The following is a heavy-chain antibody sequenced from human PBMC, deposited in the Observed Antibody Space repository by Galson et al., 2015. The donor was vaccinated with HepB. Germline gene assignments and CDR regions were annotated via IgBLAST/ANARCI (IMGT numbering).Heavy chain of an antibody. D-gene: IGHD2-15*01. CDR1: GFTFSSYS. J-gene: IGHJ5*02. V-gene: IGHV3-21*01. Sequence: LRLSCAASGFTFSSYSMNWVRQAPGKGLEWVSSISSSSSYIYYADSVKGRFTISRDNAKNSLYLQMNSLRAEDTAVYYCARDRSSAYCSGGSCYSVWFDPWGQGTLVTVSS. CDR3: ARDRSSAYCSGGSCYSVWFDP. CDR2: ISSSSSYI.